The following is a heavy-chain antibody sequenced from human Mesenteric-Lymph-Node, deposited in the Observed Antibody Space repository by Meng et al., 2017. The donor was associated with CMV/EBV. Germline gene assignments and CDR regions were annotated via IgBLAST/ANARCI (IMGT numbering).Heavy chain of an antibody. CDR1: GGSISSYY. CDR3: ARVSSVAAFDY. CDR2: IYYSGST. D-gene: IGHD6-19*01. Sequence: SETLSLTCTVSGGSISSYYWSWFRQPPGKGLEWIGYIYYSGSTKYNPSLKSRVTISVDTSKNQFSLKLSSVTAADTAVYYCARVSSVAAFDYWGQGTLVTVSS. J-gene: IGHJ4*02. V-gene: IGHV4-59*12.